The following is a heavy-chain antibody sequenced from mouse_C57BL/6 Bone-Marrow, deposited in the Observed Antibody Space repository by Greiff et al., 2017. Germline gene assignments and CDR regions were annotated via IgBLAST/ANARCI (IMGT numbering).Heavy chain of an antibody. CDR2: IDPSDSYT. J-gene: IGHJ3*01. Sequence: QVQLQQPGAELVMPGASVKLSCKASGYTFTSYWMHWVKQRPGQGLEWIGEIDPSDSYTNYNQKFKGKSTLTVDKSTSTACMQLSSLTSEDSAVYYCARGGYYYGRSGFAYWGQGTLVTVSA. V-gene: IGHV1-69*01. D-gene: IGHD1-1*01. CDR1: GYTFTSYW. CDR3: ARGGYYYGRSGFAY.